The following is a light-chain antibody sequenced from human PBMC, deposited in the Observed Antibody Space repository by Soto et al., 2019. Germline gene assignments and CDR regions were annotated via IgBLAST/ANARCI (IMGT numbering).Light chain of an antibody. Sequence: QTVVTQSPSASASLGASVKLTCTLSSAYSSYAIAWHQQQPEKGPRHLMKLNNDGSHSKGDGIPDRFSGSSSGAERYLTISSLQAEDEADDYCQSWDTGIHVIFGGGTKVTVL. CDR3: QSWDTGIHVI. J-gene: IGLJ2*01. CDR2: LNNDGSH. V-gene: IGLV4-69*01. CDR1: SAYSSYA.